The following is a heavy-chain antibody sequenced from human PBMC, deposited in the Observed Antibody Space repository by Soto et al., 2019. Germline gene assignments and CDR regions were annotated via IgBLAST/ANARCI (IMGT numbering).Heavy chain of an antibody. CDR1: GGSISSSSYY. CDR3: ARLTIGGNYGDEYGMDV. V-gene: IGHV4-39*01. D-gene: IGHD4-17*01. Sequence: PSETLSLTCTVSGGSISSSSYYWGWIRQPPGKGLEWIGSIYYSGSTYYNPSLKSRVTISVDTSKNQFSLKLSSVTAADTAVYYCARLTIGGNYGDEYGMDVWGQGTTVTVSS. CDR2: IYYSGST. J-gene: IGHJ6*02.